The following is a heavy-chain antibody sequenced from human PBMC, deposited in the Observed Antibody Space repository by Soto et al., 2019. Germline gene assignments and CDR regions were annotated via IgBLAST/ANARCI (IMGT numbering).Heavy chain of an antibody. CDR3: ARKLSGAVQGWAYGMDV. Sequence: EVHLVESGGGLMQPGGSLRLSCAASGFTVSTYNMIWVRQAPDKGLEWVSVTYSGGSTQYADSVKGRFTVSRDNSKNTLYLQMSSLRDEETAVYYCARKLSGAVQGWAYGMDVWGRGTTVTVSS. D-gene: IGHD1-26*01. J-gene: IGHJ6*02. CDR2: TYSGGST. CDR1: GFTVSTYN. V-gene: IGHV3-53*02.